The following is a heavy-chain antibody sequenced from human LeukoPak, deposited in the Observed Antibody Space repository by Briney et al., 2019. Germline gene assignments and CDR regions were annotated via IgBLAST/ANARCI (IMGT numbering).Heavy chain of an antibody. V-gene: IGHV3-7*05. CDR3: ARDGRPSY. CDR1: RFTFSNSW. CDR2: IKQDGSEK. J-gene: IGHJ4*02. Sequence: GGSLRLSCAASRFTFSNSWMSWVRQAPGKGLEWVASIKQDGSEKYYVDSVKGRFTISRDNAKNSLYLQMNSLRGEDTAVYYCARDGRPSYWGQGTLVTVSS.